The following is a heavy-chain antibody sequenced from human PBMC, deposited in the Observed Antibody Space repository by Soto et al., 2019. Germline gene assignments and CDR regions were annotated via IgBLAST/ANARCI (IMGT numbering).Heavy chain of an antibody. CDR2: ISSSSSYI. J-gene: IGHJ6*02. D-gene: IGHD6-6*01. CDR1: GFTFSSYS. CDR3: ARDAFPIAAPVYGMDV. Sequence: SGGSLRLSRAASGFTFSSYSMNWVRQAPGKGLEWVSSISSSSSYIYYADSVKGRFTISRDNAKNSLYLQMNSLRAEDTAVYYCARDAFPIAAPVYGMDVWGQGTTVTVSS. V-gene: IGHV3-21*01.